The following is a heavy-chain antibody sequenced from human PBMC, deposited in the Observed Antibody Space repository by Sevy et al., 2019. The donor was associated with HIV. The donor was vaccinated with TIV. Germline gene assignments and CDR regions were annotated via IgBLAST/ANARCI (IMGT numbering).Heavy chain of an antibody. V-gene: IGHV3-30-3*01. Sequence: GGSLRLSCAASGFTFSGYTLHWVRQAPGKGLEWVAVISFDGSNKYYVDSVKGRFTISRDNSKNSLYLQMNSLGAEDTDVYYCARGGWDIVVVPAAFDIWGQGTMVTVSS. J-gene: IGHJ3*02. CDR2: ISFDGSNK. CDR1: GFTFSGYT. CDR3: ARGGWDIVVVPAAFDI. D-gene: IGHD2-2*01.